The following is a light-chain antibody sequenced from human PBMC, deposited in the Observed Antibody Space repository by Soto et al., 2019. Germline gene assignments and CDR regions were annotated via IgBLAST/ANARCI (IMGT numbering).Light chain of an antibody. CDR1: SSNIGRNT. J-gene: IGLJ1*01. Sequence: QSVLTQPPSASETPGQRVTISCSGSSSNIGRNTVNWYQQLPGTAPKLVIYSNNQRPSGVPDRFSGSKSGTSGSLAISGLQSEDEAYYYCAAWDNSLSENVFGTGTKVTVL. CDR2: SNN. CDR3: AAWDNSLSENV. V-gene: IGLV1-44*01.